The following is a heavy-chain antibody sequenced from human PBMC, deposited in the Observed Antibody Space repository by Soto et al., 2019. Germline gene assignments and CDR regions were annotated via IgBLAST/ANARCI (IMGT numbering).Heavy chain of an antibody. CDR1: GFSLRTTGVA. CDR2: TYWDGDS. J-gene: IGHJ4*02. CDR3: VHRKLSRNGQLCFDY. V-gene: IGHV2-5*02. D-gene: IGHD2-21*01. Sequence: QITLKESGPTLVKPTQTLTLTCTFSGFSLRTTGVAVGWIRPPPGKALEWLALTYWDGDSRYSPSLQGRVNATKYTSSDQEVLTLTIMDAVDTAPYYCVHRKLSRNGQLCFDYWRQGILVTVSS.